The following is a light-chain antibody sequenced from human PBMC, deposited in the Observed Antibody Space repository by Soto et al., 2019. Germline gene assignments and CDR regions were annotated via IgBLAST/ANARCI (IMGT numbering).Light chain of an antibody. CDR2: DAS. J-gene: IGKJ1*01. CDR1: QSVSSY. Sequence: PGERATLSCRASQSVSSYFAWYQQNPGQAPRLLIYDASTRGTGMAARLSSSRSGTNFTLIIISIEDEDFAVDYCRKYNIWSVTFGHGTKVDI. V-gene: IGKV3-11*01. CDR3: RKYNIWSVT.